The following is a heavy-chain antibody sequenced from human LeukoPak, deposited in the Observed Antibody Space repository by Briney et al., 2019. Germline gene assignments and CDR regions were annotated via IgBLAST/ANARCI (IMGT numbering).Heavy chain of an antibody. V-gene: IGHV4-59*01. Sequence: SETLSLTCTVFGGSISTNYWSRIRQPPGKGLEWIGYIYYSGRTNYNPSLKSRVTISIDTSKNQFFLKLSSVTAADTAVYYCARATPALGARRGWFDPWGQGTLVTVSS. D-gene: IGHD4/OR15-4a*01. CDR2: IYYSGRT. CDR3: ARATPALGARRGWFDP. J-gene: IGHJ5*02. CDR1: GGSISTNY.